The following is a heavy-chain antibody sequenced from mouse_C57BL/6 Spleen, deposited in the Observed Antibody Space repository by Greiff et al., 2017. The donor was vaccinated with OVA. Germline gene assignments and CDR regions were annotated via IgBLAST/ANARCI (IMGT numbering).Heavy chain of an antibody. CDR2: IDPNSGGT. Sequence: VKLQQPGAELVKPGASVKLSCKASGYTFTSYWMHWVKQRPGRGLEWIGRIDPNSGGTKYNEKFKSKATLTVDKPSSTAYMQLSSLTSEDSAVYYGARPYYYGSSYAMDYWGQGTSVTVSS. J-gene: IGHJ4*01. D-gene: IGHD1-1*01. CDR3: ARPYYYGSSYAMDY. V-gene: IGHV1-72*01. CDR1: GYTFTSYW.